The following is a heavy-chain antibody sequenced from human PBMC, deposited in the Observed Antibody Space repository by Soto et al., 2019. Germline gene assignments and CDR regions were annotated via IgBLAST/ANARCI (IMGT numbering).Heavy chain of an antibody. D-gene: IGHD1-26*01. CDR1: GYTFTSYG. CDR3: ATGATGDY. J-gene: IGHJ4*02. V-gene: IGHV1-18*01. CDR2: ISAFNGDT. Sequence: QVQLVQSGAEVKKPGASVKVSCKASGYTFTSYGISWVRQAPGQGLEWMGWISAFNGDTNYAQRLQDRVTMTTDTTTSTAYMELRSRRSDDTAVFYCATGATGDYWGQGTLVTVSS.